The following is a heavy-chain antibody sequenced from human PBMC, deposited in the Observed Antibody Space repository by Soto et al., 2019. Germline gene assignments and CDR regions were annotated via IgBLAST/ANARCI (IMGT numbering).Heavy chain of an antibody. CDR1: GGSFSGYY. Sequence: NPSETLSLTCAVYGGSFSGYYWSWIRQPPGKGLEWIGEINHSGSTNYNPSLKSRVAISVDTSKNQFSLKLSSVTAADTAVYYCARGRTPGYCSGGSCYSGWLSAFDIWGQGTMVTVSS. CDR2: INHSGST. J-gene: IGHJ3*02. V-gene: IGHV4-34*01. D-gene: IGHD2-15*01. CDR3: ARGRTPGYCSGGSCYSGWLSAFDI.